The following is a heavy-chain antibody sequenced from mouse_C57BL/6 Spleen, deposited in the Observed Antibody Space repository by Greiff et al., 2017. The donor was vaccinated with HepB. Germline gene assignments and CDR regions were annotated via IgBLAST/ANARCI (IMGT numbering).Heavy chain of an antibody. V-gene: IGHV5-4*01. CDR1: GFTFSSYA. Sequence: EVKLVESGGGLVKPGGSLKLSCAASGFTFSSYAMSWVRQTPEKRLEWVATISDGGSYTYYPDNVKGRFTISRDNAKNNLYLQMSHLKSEDTAMYYCARDRDYGSSFLYAMDYWGQGTSVTVSS. CDR3: ARDRDYGSSFLYAMDY. J-gene: IGHJ4*01. D-gene: IGHD1-1*01. CDR2: ISDGGSYT.